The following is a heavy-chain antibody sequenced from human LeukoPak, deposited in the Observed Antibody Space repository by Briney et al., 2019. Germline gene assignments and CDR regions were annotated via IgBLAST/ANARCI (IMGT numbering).Heavy chain of an antibody. V-gene: IGHV4-34*01. J-gene: IGHJ5*02. Sequence: SETLSLTCTVSGGSISSYYWSWIRQPPGKGLEWIGEINHSGSTNYNPSLKSRVTISVDTSKNQFSLKLSSVTAADTAVYYCARGLLLAAANWFDPWGQGTLVTVSS. D-gene: IGHD6-13*01. CDR3: ARGLLLAAANWFDP. CDR2: INHSGST. CDR1: GGSISSYY.